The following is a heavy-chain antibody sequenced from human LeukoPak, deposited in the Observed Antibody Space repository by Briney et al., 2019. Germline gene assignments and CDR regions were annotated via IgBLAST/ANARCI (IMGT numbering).Heavy chain of an antibody. D-gene: IGHD3-10*01. CDR2: ISSSGSTI. Sequence: PGGSLRLSCAASGFTFSSYEMNWVRQAPGKGLEWVSYISSSGSTIYYADSVKGRFTISRDNAKNSLYLQMNSLRAEDTAVYYCARDYYGSGSFSGYWGQGTLVTVSS. J-gene: IGHJ4*02. CDR1: GFTFSSYE. CDR3: ARDYYGSGSFSGY. V-gene: IGHV3-48*03.